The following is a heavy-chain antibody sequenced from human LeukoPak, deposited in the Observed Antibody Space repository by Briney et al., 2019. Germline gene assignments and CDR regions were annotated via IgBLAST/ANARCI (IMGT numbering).Heavy chain of an antibody. J-gene: IGHJ6*02. CDR3: AKGIVVETYYYYYGMDV. CDR1: GFTIDDYT. CDR2: ISWDGGST. Sequence: PGGSLRLSCAASGFTIDDYTMHWVRQAPGKGLEWVSLISWDGGSTYYADSVKGRFTTSRDNSKNSLYLQMNSLRTEDTALYYCAKGIVVETYYYYYGMDVWGQGTTVTVSS. D-gene: IGHD3-22*01. V-gene: IGHV3-43*01.